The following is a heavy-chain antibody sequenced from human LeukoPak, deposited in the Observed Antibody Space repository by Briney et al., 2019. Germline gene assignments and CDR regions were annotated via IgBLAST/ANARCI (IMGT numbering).Heavy chain of an antibody. D-gene: IGHD3-22*01. CDR2: IYYSGST. Sequence: SETLSLTCTVSGGSISSYYWSWIRQPPGKGLEWIGYIYYSGSTNYNPSLKSRVTISVDTSKNQFSLKLSSVTAADTAVYYCARGYYDSSGYYSPFGAFDIWGQGTMVTVSS. J-gene: IGHJ3*02. CDR3: ARGYYDSSGYYSPFGAFDI. V-gene: IGHV4-59*01. CDR1: GGSISSYY.